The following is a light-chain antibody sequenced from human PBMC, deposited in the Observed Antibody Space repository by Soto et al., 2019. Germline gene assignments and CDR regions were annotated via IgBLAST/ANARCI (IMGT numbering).Light chain of an antibody. CDR1: QSVSSSY. J-gene: IGKJ5*01. Sequence: EIVFTQSPGTLSLSPGERATLSCRASQSVSSSYLAWDQQKPGQAPRLLLYEASNRANGIPARFSGSRSGTDLTLTISSLEPEDFAVYDCQQRSNWPPITFGQGTRLEIK. V-gene: IGKV3D-20*02. CDR3: QQRSNWPPIT. CDR2: EAS.